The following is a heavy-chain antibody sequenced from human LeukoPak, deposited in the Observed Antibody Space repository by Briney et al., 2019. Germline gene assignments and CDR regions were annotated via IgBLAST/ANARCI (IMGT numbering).Heavy chain of an antibody. CDR3: ARWSGSAGYYYYYYMDV. CDR1: GYTFTGYY. J-gene: IGHJ6*03. D-gene: IGHD3-10*01. CDR2: INPNSGGT. V-gene: IGHV1-2*02. Sequence: ASVKVSCKASGYTFTGYYMHWVRQAPGQGLEWMGWINPNSGGTNYAQKFQGRVTMTRDTSISTAYMELSRLRSDDTAVYHCARWSGSAGYYYYYYMDVWGKGTTVTVSS.